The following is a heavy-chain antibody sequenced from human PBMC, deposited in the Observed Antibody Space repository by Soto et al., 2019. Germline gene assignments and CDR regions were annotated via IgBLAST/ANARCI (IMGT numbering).Heavy chain of an antibody. V-gene: IGHV3-30-3*01. J-gene: IGHJ4*02. CDR1: GFTFSSYA. CDR2: ISYDGSNK. Sequence: QVQLVESGGGVVQPGRSLRLSCAASGFTFSSYAMHWVRQAPGKGLEWVAVISYDGSNKYYADSVKGRFTISRDNSKNTLYLQMNSLRAEDTAVYYCARDAKGNWKALDYWGQGTLVTVSS. CDR3: ARDAKGNWKALDY. D-gene: IGHD1-20*01.